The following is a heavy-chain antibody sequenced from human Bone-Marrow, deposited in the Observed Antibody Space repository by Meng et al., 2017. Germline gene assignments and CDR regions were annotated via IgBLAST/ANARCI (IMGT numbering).Heavy chain of an antibody. CDR3: AHSRSVIAAAGNWFDP. J-gene: IGHJ5*02. V-gene: IGHV2-5*02. CDR1: GFSLSTIGVG. Sequence: SGPTLVKPTQTLTLTCTFSGFSLSTIGVGVGWIRQPPGKALEWLALIYWDDDKRYSPSLKSRLTITKDTSKNQVVLTMTNMDPVDTATYYCAHSRSVIAAAGNWFDPWGQGTLVTVSS. CDR2: IYWDDDK. D-gene: IGHD6-13*01.